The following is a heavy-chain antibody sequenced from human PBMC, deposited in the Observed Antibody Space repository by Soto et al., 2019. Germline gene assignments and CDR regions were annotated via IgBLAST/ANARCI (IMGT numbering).Heavy chain of an antibody. D-gene: IGHD6-13*01. Sequence: GGSLRLSCAASGFTFSSYGMHWVRQAPGKGLEWVAVISYDGSNKYYADSVKGRFTISRDNSKNTLYLQMNSLRAEDTAVYYCAKGTRGSWLNLDYWGQGTLVTVSS. J-gene: IGHJ4*02. V-gene: IGHV3-30*18. CDR1: GFTFSSYG. CDR2: ISYDGSNK. CDR3: AKGTRGSWLNLDY.